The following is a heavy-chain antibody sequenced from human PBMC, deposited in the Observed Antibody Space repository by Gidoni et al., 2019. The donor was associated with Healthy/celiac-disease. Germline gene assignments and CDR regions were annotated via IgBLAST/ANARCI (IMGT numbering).Heavy chain of an antibody. CDR2: INHSGST. CDR1: GGSFSGYY. Sequence: QVQLQQWGAGLLKPSETLSLTCAVYGGSFSGYYGSWIRQPPGKGLEWIGEINHSGSTNYNPSLKSRVTISVDTSKNQFSLKLSSVTAADTAVYYCARREQWLVRSVYFDYWGQGTLVTVSS. CDR3: ARREQWLVRSVYFDY. D-gene: IGHD6-19*01. V-gene: IGHV4-34*01. J-gene: IGHJ4*02.